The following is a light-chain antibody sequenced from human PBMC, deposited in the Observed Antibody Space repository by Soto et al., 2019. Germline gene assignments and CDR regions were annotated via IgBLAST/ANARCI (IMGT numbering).Light chain of an antibody. J-gene: IGLJ1*01. V-gene: IGLV2-14*01. Sequence: QSVLTQPASVSGSPGQSTTISCTGTSSDVGGYNYVSWYQQHPGKAPKLMIYDVSNRPSGVSNRFSGSKSGNTASLTISGLQAEDEADYYCSSYTSSSTLYVFGTGTKDTVL. CDR2: DVS. CDR3: SSYTSSSTLYV. CDR1: SSDVGGYNY.